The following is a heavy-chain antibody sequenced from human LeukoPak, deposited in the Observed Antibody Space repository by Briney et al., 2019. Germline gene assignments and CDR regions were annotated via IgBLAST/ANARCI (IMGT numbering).Heavy chain of an antibody. J-gene: IGHJ6*03. V-gene: IGHV1-2*02. D-gene: IGHD3-9*01. CDR2: INPNSGGT. CDR1: GYTFTSYG. CDR3: AREASGYDILTGYYKGYYMDV. Sequence: ASVKVSCKASGYTFTSYGISWVRQAPGQGLEWMGWINPNSGGTNYAQKFQGRVTMTRDTSISTAYMELSRLRSDDTAVYYCAREASGYDILTGYYKGYYMDVWGKGTTVTISS.